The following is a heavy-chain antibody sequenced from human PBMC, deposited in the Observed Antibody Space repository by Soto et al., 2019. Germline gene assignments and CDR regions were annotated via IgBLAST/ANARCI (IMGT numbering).Heavy chain of an antibody. CDR1: GFTFSSYA. CDR2: ISYDGSNK. D-gene: IGHD6-19*01. Sequence: GGSLRLSCAASGFTFSSYAMHWVRQAPGKGLEWVAVISYDGSNKYYADSVKGRFTISRDNSKNTLYLQMNSLRAEDTAVYYCAREIALPQAKYSSGWYTPKPFDYWGQGTLVTVSS. J-gene: IGHJ4*02. CDR3: AREIALPQAKYSSGWYTPKPFDY. V-gene: IGHV3-30-3*01.